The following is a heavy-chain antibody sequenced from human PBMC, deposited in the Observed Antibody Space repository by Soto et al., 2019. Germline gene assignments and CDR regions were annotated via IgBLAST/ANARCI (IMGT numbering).Heavy chain of an antibody. CDR2: IYYSGST. CDR1: GGSISSYY. J-gene: IGHJ5*02. V-gene: IGHV4-59*01. CDR3: ARDRLANWFDP. Sequence: PSETLSLTCTVSGGSISSYYWSWIRQPPGKGLEWIGYIYYSGSTNYNPCLKSRVTTSVDTSKNQFSRKLSSVTAADTAVYYCARDRLANWFDPWGQGTLVTVSS. D-gene: IGHD3-9*01.